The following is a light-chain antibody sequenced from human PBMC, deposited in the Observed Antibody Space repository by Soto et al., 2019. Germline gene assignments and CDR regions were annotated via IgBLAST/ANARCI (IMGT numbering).Light chain of an antibody. CDR1: SSDVGGYNY. J-gene: IGLJ3*02. V-gene: IGLV2-11*01. CDR2: DVS. CDR3: CSYAGSYTLM. Sequence: QSALTQPRSVSGSPGQSVTISCTGTSSDVGGYNYVSWYQQHPGKAPKLMIYDVSKRPSGVPDRFSGSKSGNTASLTISGLQAEDGADYYCCSYAGSYTLMFGGGTNLTVL.